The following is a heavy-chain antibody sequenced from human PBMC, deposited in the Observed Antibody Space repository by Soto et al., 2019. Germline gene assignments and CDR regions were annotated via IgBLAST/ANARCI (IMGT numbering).Heavy chain of an antibody. CDR3: VRDGTKTLRDWFDT. D-gene: IGHD1-1*01. J-gene: IGHJ5*02. V-gene: IGHV4-4*07. CDR1: GASISGFY. CDR2: IYATGTT. Sequence: SETLSLTCTVSGASISGFYWSWIRKSAGKGLEWIGRIYATGTTDYNPSLKSRVMMSVDTSKKQFSLKLRSVTAADTAVYYCVRDGTKTLRDWFDTWGQGISVTVSS.